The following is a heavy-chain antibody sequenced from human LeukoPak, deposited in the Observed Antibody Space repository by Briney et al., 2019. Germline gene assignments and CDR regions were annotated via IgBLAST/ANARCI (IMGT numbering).Heavy chain of an antibody. D-gene: IGHD3-22*01. CDR3: AQHSFYDSSGYYYDPLYFDL. V-gene: IGHV1-69*05. Sequence: SVKVSCKASGGTFSSYAISWVRQAPGQGLEWMGGIIPIFGTANYAQKFRGRVTITTDESTTTAYMELSSLRSEDTAVYYCAQHSFYDSSGYYYDPLYFDLWGRGTLVTVSS. CDR1: GGTFSSYA. J-gene: IGHJ2*01. CDR2: IIPIFGTA.